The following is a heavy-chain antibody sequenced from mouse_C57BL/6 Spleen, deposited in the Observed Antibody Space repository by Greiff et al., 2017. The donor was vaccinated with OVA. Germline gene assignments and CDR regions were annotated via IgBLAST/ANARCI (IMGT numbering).Heavy chain of an antibody. J-gene: IGHJ2*01. CDR2: IYPSDSET. D-gene: IGHD2-3*01. CDR1: GYTFTSYW. Sequence: QVQLKEPGAELVRPGSSVKLSCMASGYTFTSYWMDWVKQRPGQGLEWIGNIYPSDSETHYNQKFKDKATLTVDKSSSTAYMQLSSLTSEDSAVYYCARGDGYSDYWGQGTTLTVSS. V-gene: IGHV1-61*01. CDR3: ARGDGYSDY.